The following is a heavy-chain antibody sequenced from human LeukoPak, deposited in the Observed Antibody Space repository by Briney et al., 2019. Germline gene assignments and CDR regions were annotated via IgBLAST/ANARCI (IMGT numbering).Heavy chain of an antibody. Sequence: SETLSLTCAVSGGSISSYYWSWIRQPAGKGLEWIGRIYTSGSTNYNPSLKSRVTMSVDTSKNQFSLKLSSVTAADTAVYYCARDRGVYDSSGYYQTGYFDLWGRGTLVTVSS. CDR3: ARDRGVYDSSGYYQTGYFDL. D-gene: IGHD3-22*01. J-gene: IGHJ2*01. CDR2: IYTSGST. CDR1: GGSISSYY. V-gene: IGHV4-4*07.